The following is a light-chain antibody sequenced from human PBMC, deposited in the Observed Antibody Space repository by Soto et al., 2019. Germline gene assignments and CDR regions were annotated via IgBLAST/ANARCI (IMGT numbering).Light chain of an antibody. CDR3: QQYGSSTLFT. V-gene: IGKV3-20*01. Sequence: EIVLTQSPGTLSLSPGERATLSCRASQSVSSRYLAWYQQKPRQAPRLLIYGVSSRATGIPDRFSGSGSGTDFTLTISKLETDDFAVDYCQQYGSSTLFTFGPGTKVDIK. J-gene: IGKJ3*01. CDR1: QSVSSRY. CDR2: GVS.